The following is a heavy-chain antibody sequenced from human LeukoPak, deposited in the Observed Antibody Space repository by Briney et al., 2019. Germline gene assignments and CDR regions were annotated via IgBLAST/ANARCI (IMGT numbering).Heavy chain of an antibody. J-gene: IGHJ4*02. CDR3: ARGIMVSWGY. V-gene: IGHV4-34*01. CDR1: GGSFSGYY. D-gene: IGHD3-16*01. CDR2: INHSGST. Sequence: SETLSLTCAVYGGSFSGYYWSWIRQPPGKGLEWIGEINHSGSTNYNPSLKSRVTISVDTSKNQFSLKLSSVTAADTAVYYCARGIMVSWGYWGQGTLVTVSS.